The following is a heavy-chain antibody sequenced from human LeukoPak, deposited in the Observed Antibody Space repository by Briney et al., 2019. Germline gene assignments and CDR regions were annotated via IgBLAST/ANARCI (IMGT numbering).Heavy chain of an antibody. CDR2: TYHSGTT. Sequence: SETLSLTCTVSGDSISSGGHYWSWIRQPPGKGLEWIGYTYHSGTTYYNLSLKSRVTISVDTSKNQFSLKLSSVTAADTAVYYCARPSNDWLSPPYFDYWGQGTLVTVSS. J-gene: IGHJ4*02. V-gene: IGHV4-30-2*01. CDR1: GDSISSGGHY. CDR3: ARPSNDWLSPPYFDY. D-gene: IGHD3-9*01.